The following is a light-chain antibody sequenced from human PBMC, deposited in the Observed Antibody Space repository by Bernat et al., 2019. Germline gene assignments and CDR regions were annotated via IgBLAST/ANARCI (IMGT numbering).Light chain of an antibody. J-gene: IGKJ5*01. Sequence: EIVLTQSPATLSLSPGERATLSCRASQSISNRWLAWYQQKPGQAPRLLIYDISNSATGIPPRFSGSGSGTDFVLTISSLEPEDFAVYYCQHRSVWPITFGQGTRLEIK. CDR3: QHRSVWPIT. V-gene: IGKV3-11*01. CDR2: DIS. CDR1: QSISNRW.